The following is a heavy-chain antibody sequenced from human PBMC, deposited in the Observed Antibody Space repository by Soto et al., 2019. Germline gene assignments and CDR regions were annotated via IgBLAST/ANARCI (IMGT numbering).Heavy chain of an antibody. CDR1: GGSFSGYY. CDR3: ATTDSSGWNFDY. J-gene: IGHJ4*02. V-gene: IGHV4-34*01. Sequence: SETLSLTCAVYGGSFSGYYWSWIRQPPGKGLEWIGEINHSGSTNYNPSLKSRVTISVDTSKNQFSLKLSSVTAADTAVYYCATTDSSGWNFDYWGQGTLVTVSS. D-gene: IGHD6-19*01. CDR2: INHSGST.